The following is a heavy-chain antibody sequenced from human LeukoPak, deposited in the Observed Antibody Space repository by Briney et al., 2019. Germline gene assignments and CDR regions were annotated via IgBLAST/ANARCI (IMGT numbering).Heavy chain of an antibody. V-gene: IGHV5-51*01. J-gene: IGHJ4*02. CDR3: ARKYSTGWPN. D-gene: IGHD6-19*01. Sequence: GESVMLPCQGSGYSFTTYWIGWVRQMPGKGLEWMGIIYPGDADTRYSTSFQGQVTISADKSINTAYLQWRSLKASDTAMYYCARKYSTGWPNGGQGTLVTVSS. CDR1: GYSFTTYW. CDR2: IYPGDADT.